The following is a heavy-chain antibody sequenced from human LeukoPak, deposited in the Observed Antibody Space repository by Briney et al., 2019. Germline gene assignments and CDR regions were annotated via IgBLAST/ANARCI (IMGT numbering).Heavy chain of an antibody. V-gene: IGHV4-4*09. Sequence: SETLSLTCTVPGGSISNYFWTWIRQPPGKGLEWIGYIYTSGNTNYNPSLESRVTMSVDTSKNQFSLRLNSVTAADTAVYYCTRGFLQIDYWGQGTLVTVSS. CDR3: TRGFLQIDY. J-gene: IGHJ4*02. CDR1: GGSISNYF. CDR2: IYTSGNT.